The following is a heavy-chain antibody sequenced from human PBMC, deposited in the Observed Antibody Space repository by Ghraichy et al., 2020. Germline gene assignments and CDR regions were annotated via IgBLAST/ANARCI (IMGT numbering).Heavy chain of an antibody. CDR3: ARIGYSSSSFDY. Sequence: GGSLRLSCVASGFTYSNYWMSWVRQAPGKGLEWVANIKQDGSEIDYVDSMKGRFTISRDNAKNSLYLQINSLSAEDTAVYYCARIGYSSSSFDYWGQGTLVTVSS. V-gene: IGHV3-7*01. CDR1: GFTYSNYW. J-gene: IGHJ4*02. CDR2: IKQDGSEI. D-gene: IGHD6-13*01.